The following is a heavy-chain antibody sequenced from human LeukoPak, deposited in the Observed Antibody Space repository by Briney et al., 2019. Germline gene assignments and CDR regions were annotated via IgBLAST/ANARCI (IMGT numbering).Heavy chain of an antibody. Sequence: SETLSLTCTVSGGSISSYYWSWIRQPPRQGLEWIGYIYYSGSTNYNPSLKRRVTISVDTSKNQFSLKLSSVTAADTAVYYCAREGYSYGLDYWGQGTLVTVSS. J-gene: IGHJ4*02. CDR2: IYYSGST. D-gene: IGHD5-18*01. CDR3: AREGYSYGLDY. CDR1: GGSISSYY. V-gene: IGHV4-59*01.